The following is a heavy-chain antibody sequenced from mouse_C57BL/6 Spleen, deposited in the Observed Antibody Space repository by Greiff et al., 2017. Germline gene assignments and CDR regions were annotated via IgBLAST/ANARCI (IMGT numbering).Heavy chain of an antibody. CDR2: IYPGDGDT. J-gene: IGHJ3*01. D-gene: IGHD1-1*01. CDR1: GYAFSSSW. V-gene: IGHV1-82*01. CDR3: ARGDYYGSIGDSFAY. Sequence: QVQLQQSGPELVKPGASVKISCKASGYAFSSSWMNWVKQRPGKGLEWIGRIYPGDGDTNYNGKFKGKATLTADKSSSTAYMQLSSLTSEDSAVYFCARGDYYGSIGDSFAYWGQGTLVTVSA.